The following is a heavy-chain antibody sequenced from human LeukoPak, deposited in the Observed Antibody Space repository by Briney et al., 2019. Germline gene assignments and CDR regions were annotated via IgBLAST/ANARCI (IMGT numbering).Heavy chain of an antibody. Sequence: GGSLRLSCAASGFTFSSYVTSWVRQTPGKGLECVSVISGSGTNTHYADSVKGRFTISRDNSKNTLFLQMNSLRAEDTAIFYCAKRSAYTTGWFFDLWGQGTLGTVSS. CDR1: GFTFSSYV. V-gene: IGHV3-23*01. D-gene: IGHD6-19*01. CDR2: ISGSGTNT. CDR3: AKRSAYTTGWFFDL. J-gene: IGHJ4*02.